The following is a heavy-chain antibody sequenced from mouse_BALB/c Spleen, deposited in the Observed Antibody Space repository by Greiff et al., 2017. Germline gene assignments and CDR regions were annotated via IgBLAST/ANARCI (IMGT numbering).Heavy chain of an antibody. CDR3: AREEDYDAFAY. CDR2: ISSGGST. CDR1: GFTFSSYA. Sequence: DVKLVESGGGLVKPGGSLKLSCAASGFTFSSYAMSWVRQTPEKRLEWVASISSGGSTYYPDSVKGRFTISRDNARNILYLQMSSLRSEDTAMYYCAREEDYDAFAYWGQGTLVTVSA. J-gene: IGHJ3*01. V-gene: IGHV5-6-5*01. D-gene: IGHD2-4*01.